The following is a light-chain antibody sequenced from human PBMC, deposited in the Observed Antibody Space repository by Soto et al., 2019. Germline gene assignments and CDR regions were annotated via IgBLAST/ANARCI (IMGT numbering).Light chain of an antibody. V-gene: IGKV1-5*01. CDR1: QSISSW. J-gene: IGKJ3*01. CDR2: DAS. CDR3: QQYNSYPFT. Sequence: DIPMTQSPSTLSASVGDRVTITCRASQSISSWLAWYQQKPGKAPKLLIYDASSLESGVPSRFSGSGSGTEFTLTISSLQPDDFATYYGQQYNSYPFTFGPVTKVDIK.